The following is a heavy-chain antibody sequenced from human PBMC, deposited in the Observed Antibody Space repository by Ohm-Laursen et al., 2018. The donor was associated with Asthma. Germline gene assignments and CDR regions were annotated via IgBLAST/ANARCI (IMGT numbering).Heavy chain of an antibody. CDR1: GFTFSSYG. Sequence: RSLRLSCAASGFTFSSYGMHWVRQAPGKGLEWVAVISYDGSNKYYADSVKGRFTISRDNSKNTLYLQMNSLRAEDTAVYYCARAYCGGDCYLDYWGQGTLVTVSS. D-gene: IGHD2-21*01. CDR3: ARAYCGGDCYLDY. CDR2: ISYDGSNK. V-gene: IGHV3-30*03. J-gene: IGHJ4*02.